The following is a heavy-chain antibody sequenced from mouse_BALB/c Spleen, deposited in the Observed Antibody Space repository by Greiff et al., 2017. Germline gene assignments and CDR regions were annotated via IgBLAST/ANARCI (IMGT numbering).Heavy chain of an antibody. J-gene: IGHJ2*01. V-gene: IGHV1-5*01. CDR3: TRKRENWYYFDY. D-gene: IGHD4-1*01. Sequence: EVKLVESGTVLARPGASVKMSCKASGYTFTSYWMHWVKQRPGQGLEWIGAIYPGNSDTSYNQKFKGKAKLTAVTSTSTAYMELSSLTNEDSAVYYCTRKRENWYYFDYWGQGTTLTVSS. CDR2: IYPGNSDT. CDR1: GYTFTSYW.